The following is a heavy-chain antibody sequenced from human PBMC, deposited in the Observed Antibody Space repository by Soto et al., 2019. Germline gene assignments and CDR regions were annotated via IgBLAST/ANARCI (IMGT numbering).Heavy chain of an antibody. Sequence: QVQLQESGPGLVKPSQTLSLTCTVSGGSISSGDYYWSWIRQPPGKGLEWIGYIYYSGSTYYNPSLKSRVTISVDTPKNQFSLKLSSVTAADTAVYYCAREPYDSSGYLSYYYYGMDVWGQGTTVTVSS. CDR3: AREPYDSSGYLSYYYYGMDV. CDR2: IYYSGST. D-gene: IGHD3-22*01. V-gene: IGHV4-30-4*01. CDR1: GGSISSGDYY. J-gene: IGHJ6*02.